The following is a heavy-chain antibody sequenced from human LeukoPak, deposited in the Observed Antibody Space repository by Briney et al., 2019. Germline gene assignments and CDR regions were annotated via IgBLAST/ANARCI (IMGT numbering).Heavy chain of an antibody. Sequence: ASVKVSCKASGYTFTSYGISWVRQAPGQGLEWMGWISAYNGNTNYAQKLQGRVTMTTDTSTSTAYMELRSLRSDDTAVYYCARGSYYDHYYYYMDVWGKGTTVTVSS. CDR3: ARGSYYDHYYYYMDV. CDR1: GYTFTSYG. CDR2: ISAYNGNT. J-gene: IGHJ6*03. D-gene: IGHD1-26*01. V-gene: IGHV1-18*01.